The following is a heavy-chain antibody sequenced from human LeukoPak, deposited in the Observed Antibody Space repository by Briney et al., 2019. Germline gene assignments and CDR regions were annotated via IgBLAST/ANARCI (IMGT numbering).Heavy chain of an antibody. D-gene: IGHD2-15*01. Sequence: SGTLSLTCAVSGGSISSSNWWSWVRQPPGKGLEWIGEIYHSGSTNYNPPLKSRVTISVDKSKNQFSLKLSSVTAADTAVYYCARVRYCSGGSCPLFDYWGQGTLVTVSS. V-gene: IGHV4-4*02. CDR2: IYHSGST. CDR1: GGSISSSNW. J-gene: IGHJ4*02. CDR3: ARVRYCSGGSCPLFDY.